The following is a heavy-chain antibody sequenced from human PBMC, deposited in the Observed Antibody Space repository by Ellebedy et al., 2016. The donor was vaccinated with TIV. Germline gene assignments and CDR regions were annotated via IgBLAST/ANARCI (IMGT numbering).Heavy chain of an antibody. V-gene: IGHV4-39*01. CDR1: GGSISSRSYY. CDR2: MYYRGST. J-gene: IGHJ4*02. D-gene: IGHD3-9*01. Sequence: SETLSLTCIVSGGSISSRSYYWGWIRQPPGKGLEWIGGMYYRGSTYYNPSLKSRVTIPVDTSKNQFSLKLSSVTAADTAVYYCARLYFDISTGFYRDSWGPGTLVTVSS. CDR3: ARLYFDISTGFYRDS.